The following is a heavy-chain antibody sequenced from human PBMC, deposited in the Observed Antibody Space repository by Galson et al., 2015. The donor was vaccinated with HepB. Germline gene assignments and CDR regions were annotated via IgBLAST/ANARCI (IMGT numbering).Heavy chain of an antibody. Sequence: SVKVSCKASGGTFSSYTISWVRQAPGPGLEWMGRIIPILGLANYAQKFQGRVTITADKSTSTAYMELSSLRAEDTAVCYCARGKSGYCSGGSCYALDYWGQGTLVTVCS. CDR2: IIPILGLA. J-gene: IGHJ4*02. CDR1: GGTFSSYT. D-gene: IGHD2-15*01. CDR3: ARGKSGYCSGGSCYALDY. V-gene: IGHV1-69*02.